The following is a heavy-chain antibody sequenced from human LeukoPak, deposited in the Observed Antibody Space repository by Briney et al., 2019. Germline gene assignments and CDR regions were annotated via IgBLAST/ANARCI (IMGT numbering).Heavy chain of an antibody. CDR1: GYTFTSYG. V-gene: IGHV1-18*01. J-gene: IGHJ4*02. CDR3: ARDSNLQNTVTTHPLGY. Sequence: ASVKVSCKASGYTFTSYGISWVRQAPGQGLGWMGWISAYTGNTDYAQKLQGGVTMTTDTSTSTAYMELRSLRSDDTAVYYCARDSNLQNTVTTHPLGYWGQGTLVTVSS. CDR2: ISAYTGNT. D-gene: IGHD4-17*01.